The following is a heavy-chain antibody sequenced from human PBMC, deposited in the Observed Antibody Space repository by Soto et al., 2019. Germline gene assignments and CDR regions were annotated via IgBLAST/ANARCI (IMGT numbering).Heavy chain of an antibody. CDR3: ARDSTCSGGSCYRSFDY. CDR1: GGSFSGYY. Sequence: SETLSLTCAIYGGSFSGYYWSWLRQPPGKGLEWIGEINHSGSTNYNPSLKSRVTISVDTSKNQFSLKLTSVTAADTAVYYCARDSTCSGGSCYRSFDYWGQGTLVTVSS. J-gene: IGHJ4*02. V-gene: IGHV4-34*01. CDR2: INHSGST. D-gene: IGHD2-15*01.